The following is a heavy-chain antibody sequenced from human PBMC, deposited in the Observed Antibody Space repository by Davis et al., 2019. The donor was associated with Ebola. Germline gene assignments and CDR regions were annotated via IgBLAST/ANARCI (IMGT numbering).Heavy chain of an antibody. V-gene: IGHV3-33*08. J-gene: IGHJ4*02. CDR2: IWYDGSNK. CDR3: ARDLVYGGNAFFDY. CDR1: GFTFSGSA. D-gene: IGHD4-23*01. Sequence: GGSLRLSCAASGFTFSGSAMHWVRQAPGKGLEWVAVIWYDGSNKYYADSVKGRFTISRDNAKNSLSLQMSSLRADDTAMYYCARDLVYGGNAFFDYWGQGTPVRVSS.